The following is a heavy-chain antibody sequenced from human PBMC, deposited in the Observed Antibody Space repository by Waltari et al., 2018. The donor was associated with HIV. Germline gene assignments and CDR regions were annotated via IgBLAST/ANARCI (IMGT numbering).Heavy chain of an antibody. Sequence: QVQLVESGGNLVNPGGSLRLSCAASGFPFSDYYMSWIRQAPGMCLAVISYISTPGSAIYYGDLVKGRFTISRDNSKNSLYLQMNNLRAEDTAVYFCASRGVWCSAISCYGLWGHGTLVTVSS. CDR2: ISTPGSAI. CDR3: ASRGVWCSAISCYGL. J-gene: IGHJ4*01. D-gene: IGHD2-15*01. V-gene: IGHV3-11*01. CDR1: GFPFSDYY.